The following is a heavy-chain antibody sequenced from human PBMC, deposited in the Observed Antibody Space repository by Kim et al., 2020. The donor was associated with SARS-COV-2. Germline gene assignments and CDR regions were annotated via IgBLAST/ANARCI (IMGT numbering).Heavy chain of an antibody. J-gene: IGHJ6*02. Sequence: SETLSLTCAVYGGSFSGYYWSWIRQPPGKGLEWIGEISHSGSTNYNPSLKSRVTISVDTSKNQFSLKLSSVTAADTAVYYCATYYYGSGSYYGMDVWGQGTTVTVSS. CDR1: GGSFSGYY. V-gene: IGHV4-34*01. CDR2: ISHSGST. CDR3: ATYYYGSGSYYGMDV. D-gene: IGHD3-10*01.